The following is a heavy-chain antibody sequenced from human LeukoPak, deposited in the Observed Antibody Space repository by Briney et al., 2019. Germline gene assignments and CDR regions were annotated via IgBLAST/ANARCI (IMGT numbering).Heavy chain of an antibody. V-gene: IGHV3-48*03. CDR3: AELGITMIGGV. Sequence: GGSLRLSCAASGFTFSSYEKNWVRQAPGQGLERVSYISSSGSTIYYADSVKGRFTISTVNAKNSLYSQMNSLRDEDTAVYYCAELGITMIGGVWGKGTTVTISS. D-gene: IGHD3-10*02. J-gene: IGHJ6*04. CDR2: ISSSGSTI. CDR1: GFTFSSYE.